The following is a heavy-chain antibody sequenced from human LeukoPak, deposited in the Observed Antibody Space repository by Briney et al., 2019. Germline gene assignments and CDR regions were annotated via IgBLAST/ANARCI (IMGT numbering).Heavy chain of an antibody. CDR1: GFAFSSYW. CDR2: INNDGSST. CDR3: ARSNHGCHDY. J-gene: IGHJ4*02. Sequence: GSLSLSCAASGFAFSSYWMHWVRQAPGKGLVWVSRINNDGSSTPYADSVKGRFTISRDNAKNTLYLQMNSLRAEDTAVYYCARSNHGCHDYWGQGTLVTVSS. D-gene: IGHD4-11*01. V-gene: IGHV3-74*01.